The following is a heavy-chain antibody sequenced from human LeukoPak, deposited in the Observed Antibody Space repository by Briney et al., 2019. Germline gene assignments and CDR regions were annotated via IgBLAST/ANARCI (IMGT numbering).Heavy chain of an antibody. CDR2: ISAYNGNT. CDR3: ARDGLEYYYDSSGYQTHFDY. J-gene: IGHJ4*02. D-gene: IGHD3-22*01. V-gene: IGHV1-18*01. CDR1: GYTFTSYG. Sequence: ASVKVSCKASGYTFTSYGISWVRQAPGQGLEWMGWISAYNGNTNYAQKLQGRVTMTTETSTSTAYMELRSLRSDDTAVYYCARDGLEYYYDSSGYQTHFDYWGQGTLVTVSS.